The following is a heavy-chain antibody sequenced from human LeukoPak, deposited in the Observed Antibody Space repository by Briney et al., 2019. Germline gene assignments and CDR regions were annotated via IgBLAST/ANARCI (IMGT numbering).Heavy chain of an antibody. CDR2: ISGSGGST. D-gene: IGHD6-19*01. V-gene: IGHV3-23*01. CDR1: GFTFSSYS. Sequence: PGGSLRLSCAASGFTFSSYSMNWVRQAPGKGLEWVSAISGSGGSTYYADSVKGRFTISRDNSKNTLYLQMNSLRAEDTAVYYCAKGGGYSSGWYFSPFDYWGQGTLVTVSS. J-gene: IGHJ4*02. CDR3: AKGGGYSSGWYFSPFDY.